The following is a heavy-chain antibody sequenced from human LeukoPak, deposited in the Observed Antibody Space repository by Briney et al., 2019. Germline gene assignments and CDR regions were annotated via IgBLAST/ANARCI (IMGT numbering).Heavy chain of an antibody. J-gene: IGHJ4*02. CDR2: IYHSGST. V-gene: IGHV4-30-2*01. CDR3: ASSWYRRGLDY. Sequence: SQTLSLTCAVSGGSISSGGYSWSWIRQPPGKGLEWIGYIYHSGSTYYNPSLKSRVTISVYRSKNQFSLELSSVTAADTAVYYCASSWYRRGLDYWGQGTLVTVSS. CDR1: GGSISSGGYS. D-gene: IGHD6-13*01.